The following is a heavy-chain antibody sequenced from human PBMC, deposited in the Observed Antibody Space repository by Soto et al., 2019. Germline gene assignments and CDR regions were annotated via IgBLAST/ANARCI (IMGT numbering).Heavy chain of an antibody. CDR2: IVVGSGNT. V-gene: IGHV1-58*01. Sequence: SVKVSCKASGFTFTSSAVQWVRQARGQRLEWIGWIVVGSGNTNYAQKFQERVTITRDMSTSTAYMELSSLRSEDTAVYYCAARTQYISGVNFDYWGQGTLVTVSA. D-gene: IGHD6-19*01. CDR3: AARTQYISGVNFDY. J-gene: IGHJ4*02. CDR1: GFTFTSSA.